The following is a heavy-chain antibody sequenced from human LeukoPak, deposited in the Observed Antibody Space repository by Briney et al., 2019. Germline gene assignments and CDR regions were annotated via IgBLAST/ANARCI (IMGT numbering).Heavy chain of an antibody. CDR2: VDPEDGET. V-gene: IGHV1-69-2*01. CDR3: ATDLPDY. J-gene: IGHJ4*02. CDR1: GYTFTDYY. Sequence: ASVKVSCKASGYTFTDYYMRWVQQAPGKGLEWMGRVDPEDGETIYAEKFQGRVTITADTSTDTAYMELSSLRSEDTAVYYCATDLPDYWGKGTLVTVSS.